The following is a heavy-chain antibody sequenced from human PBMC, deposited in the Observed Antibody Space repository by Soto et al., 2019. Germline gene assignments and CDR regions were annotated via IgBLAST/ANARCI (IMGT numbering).Heavy chain of an antibody. V-gene: IGHV4-59*08. CDR1: GGSISGYY. CDR3: ARHFAFGTGLTDY. J-gene: IGHJ4*02. Sequence: SETLSLTCPVSGGSISGYYWSWIRQSPGKGLEWIGYIHYSGRTNYNSALKSRLTISLDTSKNQFSLKLSSVAAADTAVYYCARHFAFGTGLTDYWGQGTLVTVS. D-gene: IGHD3-10*01. CDR2: IHYSGRT.